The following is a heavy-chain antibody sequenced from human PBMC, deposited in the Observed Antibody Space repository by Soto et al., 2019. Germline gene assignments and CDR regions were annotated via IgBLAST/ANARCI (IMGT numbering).Heavy chain of an antibody. V-gene: IGHV3-33*01. J-gene: IGHJ4*02. D-gene: IGHD2-2*01. Sequence: VQLVESGGGVVQPGRSLRLSCAASGFTFSSYGMHWVRQAPGKGLEWVAVIWYDGSNKYYADSVKGRFTISRDNSKNTLYLQMNSLRAEETAVYYCARDECWGSNTSCQEFDYWGQGTLVTVSS. CDR1: GFTFSSYG. CDR3: ARDECWGSNTSCQEFDY. CDR2: IWYDGSNK.